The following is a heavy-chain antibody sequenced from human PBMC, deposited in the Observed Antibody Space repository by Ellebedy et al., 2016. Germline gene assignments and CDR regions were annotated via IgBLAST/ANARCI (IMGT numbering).Heavy chain of an antibody. Sequence: ASVKVSCKASGYTFTTHGISWVRQAPGQGLEWMGWISAYDGATNYPQKFQGRVTMTTDSSTRTAYLELGRLTSDDTAVYYCARGIEMMIHAGGGLGYWGQGTPVTVSS. V-gene: IGHV1-18*04. J-gene: IGHJ4*02. CDR2: ISAYDGAT. CDR3: ARGIEMMIHAGGGLGY. D-gene: IGHD3-16*01. CDR1: GYTFTTHG.